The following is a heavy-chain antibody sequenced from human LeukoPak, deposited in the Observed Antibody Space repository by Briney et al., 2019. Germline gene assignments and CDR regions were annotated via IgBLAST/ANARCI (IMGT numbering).Heavy chain of an antibody. CDR1: GGSISSYY. D-gene: IGHD3-10*01. Sequence: SETLSLTCTVSGGSISSYYWSWIRQPPGKGLEWIGYIYYSGSTNHNPSLKSRVTMSIDTSNNQFSLRLRFVTAADTAVYYCARDSGTTGEVKFDPWGQGTLVTVSS. CDR2: IYYSGST. V-gene: IGHV4-59*12. CDR3: ARDSGTTGEVKFDP. J-gene: IGHJ5*02.